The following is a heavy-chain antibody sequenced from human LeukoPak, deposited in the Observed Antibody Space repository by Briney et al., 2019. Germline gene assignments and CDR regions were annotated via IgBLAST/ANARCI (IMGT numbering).Heavy chain of an antibody. J-gene: IGHJ4*02. D-gene: IGHD4-23*01. CDR3: AKDAGETRGTTTVVTPNFDY. Sequence: PGGSLRLSCAASGFTFSSYAMSWVRQAPGKGLEWVSAISDSDGSTFYADSVKGRFTISRDNSKNTLYLQMNSLRAEDTAVYYCAKDAGETRGTTTVVTPNFDYWGQGTLVTVSS. CDR1: GFTFSSYA. V-gene: IGHV3-23*01. CDR2: ISDSDGST.